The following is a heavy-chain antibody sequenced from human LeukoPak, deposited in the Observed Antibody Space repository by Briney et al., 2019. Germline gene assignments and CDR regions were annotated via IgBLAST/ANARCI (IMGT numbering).Heavy chain of an antibody. CDR1: GFTFSSYA. CDR2: ISYDGNNK. Sequence: GGSLRLSCAASGFTFSSYAMHWVRQAPGKGLEWVALISYDGNNKYYADSVKGRFTISRDNSKNMLYLQMNSLRAEDTAVYYCARVFPQYYYHNSDYIGVDYWGQGTLVTVSS. CDR3: ARVFPQYYYHNSDYIGVDY. D-gene: IGHD3-22*01. J-gene: IGHJ4*02. V-gene: IGHV3-30-3*01.